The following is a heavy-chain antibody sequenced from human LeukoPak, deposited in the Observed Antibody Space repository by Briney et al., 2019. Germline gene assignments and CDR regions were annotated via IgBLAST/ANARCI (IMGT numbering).Heavy chain of an antibody. Sequence: SETLSLTCAVFGGSFTTYYWSWIRQPPGKGLEWIGEINHSGGTKYNPSLKSRVIISVDTSKNQFSLKLNSVTAADTAVYYCARGDSRGWFDPWGQGTLVTVSS. V-gene: IGHV4-34*01. CDR2: INHSGGT. D-gene: IGHD6-13*01. CDR1: GGSFTTYY. J-gene: IGHJ5*02. CDR3: ARGDSRGWFDP.